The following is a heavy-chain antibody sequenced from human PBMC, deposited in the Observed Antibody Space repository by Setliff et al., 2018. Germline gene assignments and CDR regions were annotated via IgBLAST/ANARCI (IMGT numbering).Heavy chain of an antibody. D-gene: IGHD6-19*01. CDR2: INPNSGGT. J-gene: IGHJ5*02. CDR1: GYTFTNYY. V-gene: IGHV1-2*06. CDR3: LLPCTSGWHNWADP. Sequence: ASVKVSCKASGYTFTNYYIHWVRQAPGQGLEWMGRINPNSGGTNYAQKFQGRVTMTRDTSITTAYMDLTSLRAEDTAMYYCLLPCTSGWHNWADPWGQGTLVTVSS.